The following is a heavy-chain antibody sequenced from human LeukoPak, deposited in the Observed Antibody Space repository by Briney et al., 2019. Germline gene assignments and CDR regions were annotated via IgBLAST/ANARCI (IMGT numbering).Heavy chain of an antibody. CDR3: ARAYTYYYDSSGYYTH. CDR1: GGSISSGDYY. V-gene: IGHV4-30-4*08. J-gene: IGHJ4*02. CDR2: IYYSGST. Sequence: SETLSLTCTVSGGSISSGDYYWSWIRQPPGKGLEWIGYIYYSGSTYYNPSLKSRVTISVDTSKNQFSLKLSSVTAADTAVYYCARAYTYYYDSSGYYTHWGQGTLVTVSS. D-gene: IGHD3-22*01.